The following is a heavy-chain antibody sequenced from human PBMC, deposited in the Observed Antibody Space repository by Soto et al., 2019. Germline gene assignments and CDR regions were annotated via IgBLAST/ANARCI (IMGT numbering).Heavy chain of an antibody. D-gene: IGHD3-22*01. CDR1: GFTFSSYA. J-gene: IGHJ6*02. V-gene: IGHV3-30-3*01. Sequence: LRLSCAASGFTFSSYAMHWVRQAPGKGLEWVAVISYDGSNKYYADSVKGRFTISRDNSKNTLYLQMNSLRAEDTAVYYCARPSNSGYGYDSSGYCYGEEELGYYYGMDVWGQGTTVTVSS. CDR2: ISYDGSNK. CDR3: ARPSNSGYGYDSSGYCYGEEELGYYYGMDV.